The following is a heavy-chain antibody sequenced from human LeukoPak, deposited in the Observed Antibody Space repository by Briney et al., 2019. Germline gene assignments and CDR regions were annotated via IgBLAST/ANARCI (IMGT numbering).Heavy chain of an antibody. D-gene: IGHD1-26*01. V-gene: IGHV3-7*01. J-gene: IGHJ4*02. Sequence: GGSLRLSCVASGFAFSSYWMSWVREAPGKGLEWVANIKQDGGEKYYVDSVKGRFTISRDNAKNSLFLQMNSLRVEDTAVYYCARLGGSYYTYWGQGTLVTVSS. CDR3: ARLGGSYYTY. CDR2: IKQDGGEK. CDR1: GFAFSSYW.